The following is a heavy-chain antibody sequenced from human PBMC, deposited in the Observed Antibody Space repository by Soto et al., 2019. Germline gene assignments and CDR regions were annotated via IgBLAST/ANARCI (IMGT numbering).Heavy chain of an antibody. CDR2: ITASGGST. CDR1: GFTFSNSA. CDR3: VTRGWDGDDNNFDFCS. V-gene: IGHV3-23*01. D-gene: IGHD3-3*01. J-gene: IGHJ4*02. Sequence: GGSLRLSCAASGFTFSNSAMAWVRQAPGEGLEWVSAITASGGSTFYADSVKGRFTISRENSKNTLYLQMDNLRAEDTAVYFCVTRGWDGDDNNFDFCSWGQGALVAAS.